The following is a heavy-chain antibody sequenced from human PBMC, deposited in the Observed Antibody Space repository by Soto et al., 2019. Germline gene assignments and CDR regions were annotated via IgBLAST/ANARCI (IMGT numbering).Heavy chain of an antibody. CDR3: TIWGSFFTGYCR. CDR2: IKSNSDGGTT. CDR1: GFTFIYAW. J-gene: IGHJ4*02. V-gene: IGHV3-15*02. D-gene: IGHD3-9*01. Sequence: EVQLVESGGALVKPGGSLTLSCRASGFTFIYAWMNWVRQAPGKGLEWVGRIKSNSDGGTTDDAAPVQGRFTISRDDSKNTVYLQMNSLETEDTGVYYCTIWGSFFTGYCRWGRGALVTVSS.